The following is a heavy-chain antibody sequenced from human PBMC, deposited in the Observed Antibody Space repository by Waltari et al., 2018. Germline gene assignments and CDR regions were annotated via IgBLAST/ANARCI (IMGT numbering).Heavy chain of an antibody. Sequence: QVQLVQSGAEVKKPGASVKVSCTASGYTFTSYAMHWVRQAPGQRLEWMGWINAGNGNTKYSQKFQGRVTITRDTSASTAYMELSSLRSEDTAVYYCARSRVVGTFDYWGQGTLVTVSS. J-gene: IGHJ4*02. CDR1: GYTFTSYA. D-gene: IGHD2-15*01. CDR3: ARSRVVGTFDY. V-gene: IGHV1-3*01. CDR2: INAGNGNT.